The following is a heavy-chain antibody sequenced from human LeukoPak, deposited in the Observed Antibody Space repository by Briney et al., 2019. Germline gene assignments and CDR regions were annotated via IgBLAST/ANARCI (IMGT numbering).Heavy chain of an antibody. CDR1: GGSISGYY. Sequence: SETLSFTCAVSGGSISGYYWSWIRQSPEKGLEWIGYMYYSGTIKYNPSLQSRVTISLDASKKQFSLKLDSVTAADTAVYYCAKGVPALSALPGYWGQGTLVTVSS. CDR3: AKGVPALSALPGY. J-gene: IGHJ4*02. CDR2: MYYSGTI. D-gene: IGHD2-2*01. V-gene: IGHV4-59*01.